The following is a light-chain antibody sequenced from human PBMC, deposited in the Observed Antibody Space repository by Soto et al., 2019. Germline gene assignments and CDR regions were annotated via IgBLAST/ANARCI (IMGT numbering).Light chain of an antibody. CDR2: KAS. CDR1: QSISSW. J-gene: IGKJ1*01. Sequence: DIQMTQSPSTLAASVGDRVTITCRASQSISSWLAWYHQKPGKAPKLLIYKASSLESGGPSRFSGSGSGTEFTLTISSLQPDDFAAYYCQQCNSYPWTFGQGTKVEIK. V-gene: IGKV1-5*03. CDR3: QQCNSYPWT.